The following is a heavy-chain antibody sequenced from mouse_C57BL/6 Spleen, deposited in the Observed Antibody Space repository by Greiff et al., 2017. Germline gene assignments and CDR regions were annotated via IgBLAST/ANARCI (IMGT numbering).Heavy chain of an antibody. V-gene: IGHV5-9-1*02. CDR2: ISSGGDYI. J-gene: IGHJ1*03. CDR1: GFTFSSYA. CDR3: TRVTMITDWYFDV. Sequence: EVKLMESGEGLVKPGGSLKLSCAASGFTFSSYAMSWVRQTPEKRLEWVAYISSGGDYIYYADTVKGRFTISRDNARNTLYLQMSSLKSEDTAMYYCTRVTMITDWYFDVWGTGTTVTVSS. D-gene: IGHD2-4*01.